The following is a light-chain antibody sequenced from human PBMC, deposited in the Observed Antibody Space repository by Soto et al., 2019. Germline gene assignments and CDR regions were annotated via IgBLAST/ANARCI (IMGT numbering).Light chain of an antibody. CDR1: QSLLHSNGYNY. Sequence: DIVMTQSTLSLPVTPGEPASISCRSSQSLLHSNGYNYLDWYLQKPGQSPQLLIYLTYSLQTGVPSRFSGSGSGTDFSLTISSLQPEDSATYFCLQHNSYPRTFGQGTKVDIK. V-gene: IGKV2-28*01. J-gene: IGKJ1*01. CDR2: LTY. CDR3: LQHNSYPRT.